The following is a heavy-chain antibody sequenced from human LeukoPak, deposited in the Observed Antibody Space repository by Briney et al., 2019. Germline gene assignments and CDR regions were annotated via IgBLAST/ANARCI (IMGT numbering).Heavy chain of an antibody. CDR1: GFTFSSYW. J-gene: IGHJ4*02. D-gene: IGHD1-26*01. CDR3: ARSRTAYYNVYADF. CDR2: IKEDGSEK. V-gene: IGHV3-7*01. Sequence: GGSLRLSCVASGFTFSSYWMSWFRQAPGKGLEWVANIKEDGSEKYYADHVKGRFTISRDNAKNSLSLQMSSLRDEDTAVFYCARSRTAYYNVYADFWGQGTLVTVSS.